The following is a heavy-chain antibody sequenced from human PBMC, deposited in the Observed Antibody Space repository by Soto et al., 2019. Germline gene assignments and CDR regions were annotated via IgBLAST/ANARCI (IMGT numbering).Heavy chain of an antibody. J-gene: IGHJ6*03. CDR3: ARVTTVSSPGYYYYYMDV. CDR1: GGSISSGGYY. CDR2: IYYSGST. V-gene: IGHV4-31*03. D-gene: IGHD4-4*01. Sequence: SETLSLTCTVSGGSISSGGYYWSWIRQHPGKGLEWIGYIYYSGSTYYNPSLKSRVTISVDTSKNQFSLKLSSVTAADTAVYNCARVTTVSSPGYYYYYMDVWGKGTTVTVSS.